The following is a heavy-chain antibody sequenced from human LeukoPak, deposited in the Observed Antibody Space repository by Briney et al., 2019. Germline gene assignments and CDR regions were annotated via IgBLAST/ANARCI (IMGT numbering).Heavy chain of an antibody. D-gene: IGHD1-14*01. CDR2: IWYDGNEK. CDR1: GFTFRSYG. J-gene: IGHJ4*02. V-gene: IGHV3-30*02. Sequence: GGSLRLSRAASGFTFRSYGMHWVRQAPGEGLGWVAFIWYDGNEKHYADSAKGRFTISRDNSKNTLYLQMSSLRADDTAIYYCATEQEGRRAAFDYWGQGTLVTVSS. CDR3: ATEQEGRRAAFDY.